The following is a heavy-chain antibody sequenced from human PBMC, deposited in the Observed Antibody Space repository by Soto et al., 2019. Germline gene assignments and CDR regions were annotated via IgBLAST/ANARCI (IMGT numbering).Heavy chain of an antibody. D-gene: IGHD3-16*01. CDR2: ISYDGNYI. V-gene: IGHV3-30*18. J-gene: IGHJ6*02. CDR1: GFDFSSYA. Sequence: QVQLVESGGGVVQPGASLRLSCEAPGFDFSSYAMHWVRQAPGKGLEWVGVISYDGNYIYYADSVKGRFTISRDNSKNTLYVQVNSLRPEDTAVYYCAKGILSATIGPYAMDVWGQGTTVTVSS. CDR3: AKGILSATIGPYAMDV.